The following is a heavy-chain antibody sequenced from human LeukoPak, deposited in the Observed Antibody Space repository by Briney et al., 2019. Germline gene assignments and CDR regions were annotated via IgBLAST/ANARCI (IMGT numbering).Heavy chain of an antibody. V-gene: IGHV4-59*08. CDR2: IYYSGST. J-gene: IGHJ4*02. CDR3: ARRAYDSSGYRFDY. Sequence: SETLSLTCTVSGGSISSYYWSWIRQPPGKGLEWIGYIYYSGSTNYNPSLKSRVTISVDTSKNQFSLKLSSVTAADTAVYYCARRAYDSSGYRFDYWGQGTLVTVSS. CDR1: GGSISSYY. D-gene: IGHD3-22*01.